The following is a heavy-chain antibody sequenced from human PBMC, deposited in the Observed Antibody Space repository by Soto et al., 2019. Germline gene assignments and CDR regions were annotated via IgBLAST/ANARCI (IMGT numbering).Heavy chain of an antibody. CDR1: GFSLSTSGVG. Sequence: QITLKESGPTLVKPTQTLTLTCTFSGFSLSTSGVGVGWIRQPPGKALEWLALIYWDDDKRYSPSLKSRLTLTKDTSKNQVVLTMTNMDPVDTATYYCAHVIPVVAAYLVFDYWGQGTLVTVSS. CDR3: AHVIPVVAAYLVFDY. J-gene: IGHJ4*02. D-gene: IGHD2-15*01. V-gene: IGHV2-5*02. CDR2: IYWDDDK.